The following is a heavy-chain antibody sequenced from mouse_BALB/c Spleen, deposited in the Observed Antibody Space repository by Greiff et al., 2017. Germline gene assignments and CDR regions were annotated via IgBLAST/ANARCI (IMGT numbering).Heavy chain of an antibody. CDR3: ARHELYAMDY. Sequence: DVKLVESGGDLVKPGGSLKLSCAASGFTFSSYGMSWVRQTPDKRLEWVATISSGGSYTYYPDSVKGRFTISRDNAKNTLYLQMSSLKSEDTAMYYCARHELYAMDYWGQGTSVTVSS. CDR1: GFTFSSYG. CDR2: ISSGGSYT. V-gene: IGHV5-6*02. J-gene: IGHJ4*01.